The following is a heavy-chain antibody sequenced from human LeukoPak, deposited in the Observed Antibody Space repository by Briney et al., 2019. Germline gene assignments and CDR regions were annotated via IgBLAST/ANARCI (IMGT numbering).Heavy chain of an antibody. D-gene: IGHD2-21*01. CDR2: IGGGGIT. CDR1: GFTSSNHV. Sequence: PGGSLRLSCAASGFTSSNHVMNWVRQAPGKGLEWVSGIGGGGITFYPHSVRGRFTISRDNSKNTLYLQMNNLRAEDTALYYCAKDFQGQIPDAFDIWGQGTLVTVSS. J-gene: IGHJ3*02. V-gene: IGHV3-23*01. CDR3: AKDFQGQIPDAFDI.